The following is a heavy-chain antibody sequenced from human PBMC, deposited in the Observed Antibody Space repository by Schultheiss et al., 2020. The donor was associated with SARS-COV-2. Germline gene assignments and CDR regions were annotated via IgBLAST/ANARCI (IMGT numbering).Heavy chain of an antibody. J-gene: IGHJ5*02. V-gene: IGHV1-18*04. CDR1: GYTFTSYG. D-gene: IGHD6-19*01. CDR3: ARGSGYSSGWYLRTWWFDP. Sequence: ASVKVSCKASGYTFTSYGITWVRQAPGQGLEWMGWISAYNGNTNYAQKLQDRVIMTTDTSTNTAYMELRSLRSDDTAVYYCARGSGYSSGWYLRTWWFDPWGQGTLVTVSS. CDR2: ISAYNGNT.